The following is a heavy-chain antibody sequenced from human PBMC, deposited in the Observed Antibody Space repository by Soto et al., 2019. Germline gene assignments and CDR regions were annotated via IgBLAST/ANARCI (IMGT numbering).Heavy chain of an antibody. D-gene: IGHD3-3*01. Sequence: QMQLVQSGPEVKKPGTSVKVSCKASGFTFTSSAVQWVRQARGQRLEWIGWIVVGSGNTNYAQKFQERVTITRDMSTSTAYMELSSLRSEDTAVYYCAALEYDFWSGYPSGMDVWGQGTKVTVSS. CDR3: AALEYDFWSGYPSGMDV. CDR2: IVVGSGNT. J-gene: IGHJ6*02. CDR1: GFTFTSSA. V-gene: IGHV1-58*01.